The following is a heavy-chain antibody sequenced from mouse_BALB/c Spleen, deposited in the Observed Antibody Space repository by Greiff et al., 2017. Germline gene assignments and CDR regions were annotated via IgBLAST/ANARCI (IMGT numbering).Heavy chain of an antibody. D-gene: IGHD2-14*01. CDR3: ARSPPAYYRYIYAMDY. Sequence: QVQLQQSGAELVRPGTSVKVSCKASGYAFTNYLIEWVKQRPGQGLEWIGVINPGSGGTNYNEKFKGKATLTADKSSSTAYMQLSSLTSDDSAVYFCARSPPAYYRYIYAMDYWGQGTSVTVSS. V-gene: IGHV1-54*01. CDR1: GYAFTNYL. J-gene: IGHJ4*01. CDR2: INPGSGGT.